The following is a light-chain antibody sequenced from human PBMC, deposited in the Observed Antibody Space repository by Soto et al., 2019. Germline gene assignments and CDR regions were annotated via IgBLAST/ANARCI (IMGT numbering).Light chain of an antibody. J-gene: IGKJ1*01. CDR3: QQTYSNLWT. V-gene: IGKV1-39*01. CDR1: QTISRY. Sequence: DIQLTQSPASLSASVGDGVTITCRASQTISRYLNWYQQKPGTAPKLLIYASSTLQSGVPARFSGRGSGTDFTLTISSLQPEDFAHYYCQQTYSNLWTFGQVTRVEVK. CDR2: ASS.